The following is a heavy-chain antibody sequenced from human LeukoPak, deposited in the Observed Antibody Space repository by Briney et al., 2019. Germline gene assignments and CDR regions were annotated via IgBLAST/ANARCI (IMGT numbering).Heavy chain of an antibody. CDR2: ISGSGGST. V-gene: IGHV3-23*01. CDR3: AKYFGGWFEDY. D-gene: IGHD6-19*01. Sequence: HPGGSLRLSCAASGFTFSSYAMSWVRQAPGKGLEWVSAISGSGGSTYYADSVKGRFTISRDNSKNTLYLQMNSLGVEDTAVYYCAKYFGGWFEDYWGQGTLVTVSS. CDR1: GFTFSSYA. J-gene: IGHJ4*02.